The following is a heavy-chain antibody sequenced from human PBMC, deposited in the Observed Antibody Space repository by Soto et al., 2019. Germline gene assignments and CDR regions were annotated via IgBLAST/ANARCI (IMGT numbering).Heavy chain of an antibody. D-gene: IGHD3-10*01. CDR2: ISYDGNNK. Sequence: PGGSLRLSCAASGFTFSTYGMHWVRQAPGKGLERVAVISYDGNNKYHADSVKGRFTISRDTSKNTLYLQTNSLRAEDTAVYYCAKDSGRGSADYYFDYWGQGTLVTVSS. CDR3: AKDSGRGSADYYFDY. CDR1: GFTFSTYG. J-gene: IGHJ4*02. V-gene: IGHV3-30*18.